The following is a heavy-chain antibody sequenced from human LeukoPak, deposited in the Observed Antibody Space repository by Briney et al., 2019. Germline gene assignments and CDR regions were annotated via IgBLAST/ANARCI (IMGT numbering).Heavy chain of an antibody. V-gene: IGHV4-30-2*01. CDR3: ARDPSGIVGAAAHWYFDL. D-gene: IGHD1-26*01. Sequence: SETLSLTCAVSGGSISSGGYSWSWIRQPPGKGLEWIGYIYHSGSTYYNPSLKSRVTISVDRSKNQFSLKLSSVTAADTAVYYCARDPSGIVGAAAHWYFDLWGRGTLVTVSS. J-gene: IGHJ2*01. CDR2: IYHSGST. CDR1: GGSISSGGYS.